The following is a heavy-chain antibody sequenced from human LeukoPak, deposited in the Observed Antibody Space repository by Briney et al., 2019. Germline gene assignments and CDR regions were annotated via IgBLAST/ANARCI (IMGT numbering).Heavy chain of an antibody. CDR2: IYYSGST. V-gene: IGHV4-59*01. Sequence: PSETLSLTCTVSGGSISSYYWSWIRQPPGKGLEWVGYIYYSGSTNYNPSLKSRVTLSVDTSKNQFSLKLSSVTAADTAVYYCARGGGTWYFDLWGRGTLVTVSA. CDR3: ARGGGTWYFDL. CDR1: GGSISSYY. D-gene: IGHD1-1*01. J-gene: IGHJ2*01.